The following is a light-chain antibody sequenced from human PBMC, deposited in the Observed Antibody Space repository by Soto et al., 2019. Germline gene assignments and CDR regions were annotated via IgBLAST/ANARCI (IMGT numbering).Light chain of an antibody. V-gene: IGKV3-15*01. Sequence: EIVMTQSPATLSVSPGERATLSCRASQSVSSNLAWYQQKPGQAPRLLIYGASTRATGIPARFSGSGSGPEFPLTISSLQSEDFAVYYCQQDSSLWTFGQGTKVEIK. CDR2: GAS. CDR3: QQDSSLWT. J-gene: IGKJ1*01. CDR1: QSVSSN.